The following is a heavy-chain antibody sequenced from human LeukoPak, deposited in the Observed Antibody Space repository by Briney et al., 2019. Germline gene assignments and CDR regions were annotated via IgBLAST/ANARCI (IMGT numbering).Heavy chain of an antibody. CDR2: MNPNSGNT. V-gene: IGHV1-8*01. CDR3: ARSTPKRGYSYGYFDY. Sequence: ASVKVSCKASGYTFTSYDINWVRQATGQGLEWMGWMNPNSGNTGYAQKFQGRVTMTRNTSISTAYMELSSLRYEDTAVYYCARSTPKRGYSYGYFDYWGQGTLVTVSS. CDR1: GYTFTSYD. J-gene: IGHJ4*02. D-gene: IGHD5-18*01.